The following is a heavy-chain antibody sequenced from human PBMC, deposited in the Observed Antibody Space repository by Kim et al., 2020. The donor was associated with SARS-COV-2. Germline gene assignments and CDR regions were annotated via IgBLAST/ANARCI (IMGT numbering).Heavy chain of an antibody. D-gene: IGHD5-12*01. CDR1: GYTFTSYA. Sequence: ASVKVSCKASGYTFTSYAMHWVRQAPGQRLEWMGWINAGNGNTKYSQKFQGRVTITRDTSASTAYMELSSLRSEDTAVYYCARGQSGYSGYDPGSPDYWGQGTLVTVSS. CDR2: INAGNGNT. J-gene: IGHJ4*02. V-gene: IGHV1-3*01. CDR3: ARGQSGYSGYDPGSPDY.